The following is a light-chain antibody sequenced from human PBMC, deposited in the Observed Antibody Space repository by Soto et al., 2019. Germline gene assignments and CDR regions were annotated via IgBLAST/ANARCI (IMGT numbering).Light chain of an antibody. V-gene: IGKV1-9*01. CDR2: AAS. J-gene: IGKJ4*01. Sequence: DIQLTQSPSFLSASVGDRVTITCRASQGIKTFLAWFQQKPGKAPNLLIYAASTLQTGVPSRFSGSGSGTEFTLTISSLQPEDFATYYCQQLSSYPLTFGGGTKVDIK. CDR3: QQLSSYPLT. CDR1: QGIKTF.